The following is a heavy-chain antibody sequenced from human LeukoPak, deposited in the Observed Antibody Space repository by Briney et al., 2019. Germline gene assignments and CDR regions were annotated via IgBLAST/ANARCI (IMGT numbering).Heavy chain of an antibody. CDR2: IYYSGST. CDR1: GGSISSSSYY. Sequence: SETLSLTCTVSGGSISSSSYYWGWIRQPPGKGLEWIGSIYYSGSTYYNPSLESRVTISVDTSKNQFSLKLSSVTAADTAVYYCASYGGMVRGVKSWGQGTLVTVSS. V-gene: IGHV4-39*01. D-gene: IGHD3-10*01. J-gene: IGHJ4*02. CDR3: ASYGGMVRGVKS.